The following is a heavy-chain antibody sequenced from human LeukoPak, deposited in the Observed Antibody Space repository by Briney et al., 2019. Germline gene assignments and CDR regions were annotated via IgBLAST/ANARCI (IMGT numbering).Heavy chain of an antibody. D-gene: IGHD1-26*01. Sequence: PGGSLRLSCAASGFTFSDYWIHWVRQAPGKGLVWVSRINTDGSITNYADSVKGRFTISRDNAKNSLYLQMNSLRAEDTAVYYCARDHGVGWVYYYYYGMDVWGQGTTVTVSS. CDR1: GFTFSDYW. J-gene: IGHJ6*02. CDR3: ARDHGVGWVYYYYYGMDV. CDR2: INTDGSIT. V-gene: IGHV3-74*01.